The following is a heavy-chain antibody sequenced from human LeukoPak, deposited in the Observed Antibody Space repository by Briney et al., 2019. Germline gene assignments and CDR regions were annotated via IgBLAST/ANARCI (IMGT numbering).Heavy chain of an antibody. V-gene: IGHV1-69*05. CDR2: IIPIFGTA. CDR3: ARAPIAPGHAFDI. J-gene: IGHJ3*02. CDR1: GGTFSSYA. Sequence: GSSVKVSCKASGGTFSSYAINWVRQAPGQGLEWMGGIIPIFGTANYAQKFQGRVTITTDESTSTAYMELSSLRSEDTAVYCCARAPIAPGHAFDIWGQGTMVTVSS. D-gene: IGHD1-14*01.